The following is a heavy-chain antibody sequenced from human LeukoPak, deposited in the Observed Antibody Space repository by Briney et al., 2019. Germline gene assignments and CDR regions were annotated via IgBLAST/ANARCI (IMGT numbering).Heavy chain of an antibody. J-gene: IGHJ2*01. Sequence: SETLSLTCTVSGGSISSGSYYWSRIRQPAGKGLEWIGRIYTSGSTNYNPSLKSRVTISVDTSKNQFSLKLSSVTAADTAVYYCARDYMYGYGDLLYWYFDLWGRGTLVTVSS. CDR3: ARDYMYGYGDLLYWYFDL. V-gene: IGHV4-61*02. D-gene: IGHD4-17*01. CDR1: GGSISSGSYY. CDR2: IYTSGST.